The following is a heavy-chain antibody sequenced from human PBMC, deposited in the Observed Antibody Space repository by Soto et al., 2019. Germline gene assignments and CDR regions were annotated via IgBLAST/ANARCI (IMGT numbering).Heavy chain of an antibody. CDR1: GFTFTSYA. Sequence: HPGGSLRLSCAASGFTFTSYAMTWVRQAPGKGLDWVSGISNSGGSTYYADSVKGRFTISRDNSKNTLYLQMNSLRAEDTAVYYCARGSSSSWQSYFDFWGQGTLVTVSS. CDR2: ISNSGGST. D-gene: IGHD6-13*01. CDR3: ARGSSSSWQSYFDF. V-gene: IGHV3-23*01. J-gene: IGHJ4*02.